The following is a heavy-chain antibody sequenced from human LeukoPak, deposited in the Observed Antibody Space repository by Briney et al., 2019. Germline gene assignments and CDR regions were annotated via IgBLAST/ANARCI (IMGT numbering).Heavy chain of an antibody. D-gene: IGHD6-6*01. Sequence: ASETLSLTCTVSGGSISSYYWSWIRQPPGKGLEWIGYIYYSGSTNYNPSLKSRVTISVDTSKNQFSLKLSSVTAADTAVYYCARERGEGDSSSDDHFDYWGQGTLVTVSS. CDR3: ARERGEGDSSSDDHFDY. CDR2: IYYSGST. J-gene: IGHJ4*02. CDR1: GGSISSYY. V-gene: IGHV4-59*01.